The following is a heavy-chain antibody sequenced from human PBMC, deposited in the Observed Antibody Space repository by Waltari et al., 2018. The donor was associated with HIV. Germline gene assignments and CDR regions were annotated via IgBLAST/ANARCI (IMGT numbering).Heavy chain of an antibody. J-gene: IGHJ3*01. CDR3: AKDGAPGRDAIFDS. Sequence: QVHLVASGGAVVQPVGSLRLSRTPSGVDLHPYDIHWVRQAPGRGLEWVAGVRYEGSHDYYGDSVKGRFTISRDNSKNAIFLEMTILRLEDTAKYYCAKDGAPGRDAIFDSWGQGTLVTV. V-gene: IGHV3-30*02. CDR2: VRYEGSHD. D-gene: IGHD1-26*01. CDR1: GVDLHPYD.